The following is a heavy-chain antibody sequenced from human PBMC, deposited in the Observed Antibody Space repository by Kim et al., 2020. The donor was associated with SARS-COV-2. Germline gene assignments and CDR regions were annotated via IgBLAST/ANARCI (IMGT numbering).Heavy chain of an antibody. Sequence: KQDGSANTYVDTVKGRFTISRDDAKNSLYLQMSSLRAEDTAVYYCARLFDPWGQGTLVTVSS. CDR2: KQDGSAN. CDR3: ARLFDP. J-gene: IGHJ5*02. V-gene: IGHV3-7*04.